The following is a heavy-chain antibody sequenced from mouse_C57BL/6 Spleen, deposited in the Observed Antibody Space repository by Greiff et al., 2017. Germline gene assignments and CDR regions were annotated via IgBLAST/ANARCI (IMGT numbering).Heavy chain of an antibody. J-gene: IGHJ1*03. CDR2: IDPSDSET. CDR3: ARRGMITTSYFDV. CDR1: GYTFTSYW. D-gene: IGHD2-4*01. V-gene: IGHV1-52*01. Sequence: QVQLQQPGVELVRPGSSVKLSCKASGYTFTSYWMHWVKQRPIQGLEWIGNIDPSDSETHYNQKFKDKATLTVDKSSSTAYMQLSSLTSEDSAVYYCARRGMITTSYFDVWGTGTTVTVPS.